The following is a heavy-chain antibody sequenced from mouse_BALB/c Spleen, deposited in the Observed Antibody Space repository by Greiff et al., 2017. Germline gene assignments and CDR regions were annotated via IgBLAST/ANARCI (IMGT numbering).Heavy chain of an antibody. CDR1: GYTFTSYW. Sequence: DLVKPGASVKLSCKASGYTFTSYWINWIKQRPGQGLEWIGRIAPGSGSTYYNEMFKGKATLTVDTSPSTAYIQLSSLSSEDSAVYFCAILRLPYWGQGTTLTVSS. J-gene: IGHJ2*01. CDR2: IAPGSGST. CDR3: AILRLPY. V-gene: IGHV1S41*01. D-gene: IGHD1-2*01.